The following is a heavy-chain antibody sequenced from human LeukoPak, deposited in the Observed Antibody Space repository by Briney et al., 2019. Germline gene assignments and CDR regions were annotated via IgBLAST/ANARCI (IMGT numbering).Heavy chain of an antibody. CDR3: ARDQPYTDV. Sequence: SETLSLTCTVSGYFISSGYYWGWIRQPPGKGLEWIGSIYHSGPTYYNPSLRSRVTISVDTSKNQFSLKLSSVTAADTAVYYCARDQPYTDVWGKGTTVTVSS. CDR1: GYFISSGYY. V-gene: IGHV4-38-2*02. J-gene: IGHJ6*03. CDR2: IYHSGPT.